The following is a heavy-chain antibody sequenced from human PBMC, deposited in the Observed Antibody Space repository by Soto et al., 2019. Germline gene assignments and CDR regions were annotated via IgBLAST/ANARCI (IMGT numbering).Heavy chain of an antibody. J-gene: IGHJ6*03. Sequence: SETLSLTCAVYGGSFSGYYWSWIRQPPGKGLEWIGEINHSGSTNYNPSLKSRVTISVDTSKNQFSLKLSSVTAADTAVYYCASTESRAAAGTIGYYYYMDVWGKGTTVTVSS. CDR2: INHSGST. CDR3: ASTESRAAAGTIGYYYYMDV. V-gene: IGHV4-34*01. D-gene: IGHD6-13*01. CDR1: GGSFSGYY.